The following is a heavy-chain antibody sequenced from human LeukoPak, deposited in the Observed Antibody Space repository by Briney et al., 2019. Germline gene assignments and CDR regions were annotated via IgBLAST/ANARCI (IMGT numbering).Heavy chain of an antibody. V-gene: IGHV1-69*13. CDR2: IIPIFGTA. Sequence: SVKVSCTASGGTFSSYAISWVRQAPGQGLEWMGGIIPIFGTANYAQKFQGRVTITADESTSTAYMELSSLRSEDTAVYYCARSPSPLRFLEWLHDYWGQGTLVTVSS. CDR1: GGTFSSYA. D-gene: IGHD3-3*01. CDR3: ARSPSPLRFLEWLHDY. J-gene: IGHJ4*02.